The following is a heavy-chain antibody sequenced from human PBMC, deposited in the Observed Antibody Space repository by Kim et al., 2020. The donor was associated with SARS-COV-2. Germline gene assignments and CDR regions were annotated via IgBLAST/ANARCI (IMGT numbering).Heavy chain of an antibody. V-gene: IGHV1-18*04. J-gene: IGHJ4*02. CDR1: GYTFTSYG. D-gene: IGHD2-2*01. CDR3: ARDDCSSTSCYSSLPDY. CDR2: ISAYNGNT. Sequence: ASVKVSCKASGYTFTSYGISWVRQAPGQGLEWMGWISAYNGNTNYAQKLQGRVTMTTDTSTSTAYMELRSLRSDDTAVYYCARDDCSSTSCYSSLPDYWGQGTLVTVSS.